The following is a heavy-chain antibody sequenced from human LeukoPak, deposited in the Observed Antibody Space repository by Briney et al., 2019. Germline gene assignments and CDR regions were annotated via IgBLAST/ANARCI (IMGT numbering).Heavy chain of an antibody. CDR3: ARLTGGGSYWGYFDY. CDR2: INHSGST. D-gene: IGHD1-26*01. CDR1: GGSFSGYY. J-gene: IGHJ4*02. V-gene: IGHV4-34*01. Sequence: PSETLSLTCAVYGGSFSGYYWSWIRQPPGKGLEWIGEINHSGSTNYNPSLKSRVTISVDTSKNQFSLNLSSVTAADTAIYYCARLTGGGSYWGYFDYWGQGNLVTVSS.